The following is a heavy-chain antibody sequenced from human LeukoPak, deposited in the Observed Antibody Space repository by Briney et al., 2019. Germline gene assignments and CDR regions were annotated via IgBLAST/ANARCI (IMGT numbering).Heavy chain of an antibody. CDR1: GYSFTSNY. CDR3: ARDSDTYYYGSGSYHWFDP. V-gene: IGHV1-46*01. CDR2: IYPRDGST. J-gene: IGHJ5*02. D-gene: IGHD3-10*01. Sequence: ASVNVSCKASGYSFTSNYIHWVRQAPGQGLEWMGMIYPRDGSTSYAQKFQGRVTVTRDTSTSTACMELRSLRSDDTAVYYCARDSDTYYYGSGSYHWFDPWGQGTLVTVSS.